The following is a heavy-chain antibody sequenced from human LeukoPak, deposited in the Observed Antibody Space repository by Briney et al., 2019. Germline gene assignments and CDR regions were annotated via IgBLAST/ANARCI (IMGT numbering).Heavy chain of an antibody. CDR1: GFTFSSYW. V-gene: IGHV3-7*01. CDR3: ARDWGRVYYDSSGYPFDY. CDR2: IKQDGSEK. D-gene: IGHD3-22*01. Sequence: AGSLRLSCAASGFTFSSYWMSWVRQAPGKGLEWVANIKQDGSEKYYVDSVKGRFTISRDNAKNSLYLQMNSLRAEDTAVYYCARDWGRVYYDSSGYPFDYWGQGTLVTVSS. J-gene: IGHJ4*02.